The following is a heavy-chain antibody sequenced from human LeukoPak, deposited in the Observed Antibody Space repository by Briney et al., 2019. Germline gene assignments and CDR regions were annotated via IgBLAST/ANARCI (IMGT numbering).Heavy chain of an antibody. Sequence: SQTLSLTCVISGDSVSRNSAAWNWIRQSPSRGLEWLGRTYYRSEWYNEYALSVKSRITIKPDTSKNQFSLQLNSVTPEDTAVYYCARDKPATGGTGSHFDSWGQGTLVAVSS. D-gene: IGHD1-1*01. V-gene: IGHV6-1*01. CDR2: TYYRSEWYN. CDR3: ARDKPATGGTGSHFDS. CDR1: GDSVSRNSAA. J-gene: IGHJ4*02.